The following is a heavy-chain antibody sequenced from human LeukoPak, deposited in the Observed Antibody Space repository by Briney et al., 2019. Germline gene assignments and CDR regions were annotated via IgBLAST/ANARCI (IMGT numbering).Heavy chain of an antibody. CDR2: IYYSGST. V-gene: IGHV4-39*07. D-gene: IGHD6-19*01. Sequence: KASETLSLTCTVSGGPISSSSYYWGWIRQPPGKGLEWIGSIYYSGSTYYNPSLKSRVTISVDTSKNQFSLKLSSVTAADTAVYYCARFRHPVAGFDYWGQGTLVTVSS. CDR3: ARFRHPVAGFDY. CDR1: GGPISSSSYY. J-gene: IGHJ4*02.